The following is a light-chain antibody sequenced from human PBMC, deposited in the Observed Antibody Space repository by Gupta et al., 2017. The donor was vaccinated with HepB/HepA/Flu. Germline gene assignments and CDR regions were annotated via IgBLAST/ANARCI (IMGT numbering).Light chain of an antibody. CDR1: SSDVGGYNL. V-gene: IGLV2-8*01. CDR2: EVT. J-gene: IGLJ2*01. Sequence: PLLQLPSASGSPDQSVTISCPGTSSDVGGYNLVSWYQHHPGKAPKLLSDEVTRRPSGVPERCSGSKSGNTASLTVSGLLAEDEADEYCSSHAGSNHLIFGGGTRVTVL. CDR3: SSHAGSNHLI.